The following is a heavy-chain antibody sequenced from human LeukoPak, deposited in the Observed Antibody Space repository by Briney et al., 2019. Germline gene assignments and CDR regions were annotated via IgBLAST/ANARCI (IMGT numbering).Heavy chain of an antibody. V-gene: IGHV3-9*01. CDR3: AKDSDYFGSGSYYNFWDV. CDR2: IGWNGRSI. D-gene: IGHD3-10*01. CDR1: GFSFDDFD. Sequence: GGSLRLSCEASGFSFDDFDMHWFRHAPGKGLEWVSRIGWNGRSIHYADSVKGRFTISRDNAKNSLYLQMNSLRAEDTALYYCAKDSDYFGSGSYYNFWDVWGQGTTVIVSS. J-gene: IGHJ6*02.